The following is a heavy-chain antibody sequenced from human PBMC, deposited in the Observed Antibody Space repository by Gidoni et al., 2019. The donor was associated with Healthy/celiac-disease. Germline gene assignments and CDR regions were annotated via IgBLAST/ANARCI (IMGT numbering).Heavy chain of an antibody. V-gene: IGHV1-46*01. Sequence: QVQLVQSGAEVKKPGASVKVSCKASGYTFTSYYMHWVRQAPGQGLEWMGIINPSGGSTSYAQKFQGRVTMTRDTSTSTVYMELSSLRSEDTAVYYCARANYYYDSSGYYHFDYWGQGTLVTVSS. CDR3: ARANYYYDSSGYYHFDY. D-gene: IGHD3-22*01. CDR2: INPSGGST. CDR1: GYTFTSYY. J-gene: IGHJ4*02.